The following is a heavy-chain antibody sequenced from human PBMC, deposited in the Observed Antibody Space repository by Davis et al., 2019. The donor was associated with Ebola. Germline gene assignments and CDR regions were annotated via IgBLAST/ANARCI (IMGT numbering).Heavy chain of an antibody. CDR3: ARDVLWWNGGDSWYFDL. V-gene: IGHV3-11*01. Sequence: GASLNISCAASGFTFSDYYMSWIRQAPGKGLERVSYISSSGSTIYYADSVKGRFTISRDNAKNSLYLQMNSLRAEDTAVYYCARDVLWWNGGDSWYFDLWGRGTLVTVSS. J-gene: IGHJ2*01. D-gene: IGHD2-21*01. CDR2: ISSSGSTI. CDR1: GFTFSDYY.